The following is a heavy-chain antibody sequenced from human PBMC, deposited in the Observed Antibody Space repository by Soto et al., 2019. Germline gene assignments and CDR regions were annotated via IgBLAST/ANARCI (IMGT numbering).Heavy chain of an antibody. Sequence: PSDTLSLTCTVSGGSVSNSKYYWGWIRQSPGKCLEWIGSVYYRGRSYSKSSVKSRVTISVDTSKNQFSLNLNSVTASDTAVYFCVSQRTSVLTQAYFDYWGPGALVTVYS. CDR1: GGSVSNSKYY. CDR3: VSQRTSVLTQAYFDY. J-gene: IGHJ4*02. V-gene: IGHV4-39*01. CDR2: VYYRGRS. D-gene: IGHD2-8*01.